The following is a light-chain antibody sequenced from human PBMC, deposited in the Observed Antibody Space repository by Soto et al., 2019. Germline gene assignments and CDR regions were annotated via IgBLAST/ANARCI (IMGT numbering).Light chain of an antibody. CDR2: EVS. Sequence: QSALTQPASVSGSPVQSITISCTGTSRDVGSYNLVSWYQQHPGKAPKLMIYEVSKRPSGVSNRFSGSKSGNTASLTISGLQAEDEVDYYCCSYAGSSTFYVFGTGTKVTVL. V-gene: IGLV2-23*02. J-gene: IGLJ1*01. CDR3: CSYAGSSTFYV. CDR1: SRDVGSYNL.